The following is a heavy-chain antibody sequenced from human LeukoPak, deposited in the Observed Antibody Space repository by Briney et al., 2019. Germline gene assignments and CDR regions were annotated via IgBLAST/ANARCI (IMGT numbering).Heavy chain of an antibody. CDR1: GFTVSSNY. CDR2: QSDTGAYT. Sequence: GGSLRLSCAASGFTVSSNYMSWVRQAPGKGLEWVSDQSDTGAYTNYVGSAKGRFTISRDNSKNTLWLQMNSLRAEDTAVYYCARKWNGGFDIWSQGTMVTVSS. V-gene: IGHV3-53*01. J-gene: IGHJ3*02. D-gene: IGHD1-1*01. CDR3: ARKWNGGFDI.